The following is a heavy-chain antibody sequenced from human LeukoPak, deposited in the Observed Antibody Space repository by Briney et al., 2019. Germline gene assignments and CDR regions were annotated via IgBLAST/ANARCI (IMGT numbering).Heavy chain of an antibody. V-gene: IGHV3-7*01. CDR3: ARDTLGEGDDSDYAVYYFDY. D-gene: IGHD5-12*01. J-gene: IGHJ4*02. Sequence: QTWGSLRLSCAASGFTFSSYWMSWVRQAPGKGLEWVANIKQDGNEKYYVDSVKGRFTISRDNAKNSLYLQMNSLRGEDTAVYYCARDTLGEGDDSDYAVYYFDYWGQGTLVTVSS. CDR1: GFTFSSYW. CDR2: IKQDGNEK.